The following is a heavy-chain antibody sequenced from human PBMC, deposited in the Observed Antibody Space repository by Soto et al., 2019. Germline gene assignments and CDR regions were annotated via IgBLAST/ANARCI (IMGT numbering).Heavy chain of an antibody. D-gene: IGHD4-17*01. CDR2: ISAYNGNT. CDR1: GYTFTSYG. Sequence: QVQLVQSGAEVKKPGASVKVSCKASGYTFTSYGISWVRQAPGQGLEWMGWISAYNGNTNYAQKLQGRVTMTTDTSTSTCYMGLRSLRSDDTAVYFFAREFLQSDNDYGDYGGVFDPWGQGTLVTVSS. V-gene: IGHV1-18*01. J-gene: IGHJ5*02. CDR3: AREFLQSDNDYGDYGGVFDP.